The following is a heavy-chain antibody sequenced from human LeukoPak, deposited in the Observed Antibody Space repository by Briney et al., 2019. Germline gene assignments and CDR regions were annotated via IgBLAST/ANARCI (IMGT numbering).Heavy chain of an antibody. Sequence: SETLSLTCTVSGGSISNYYWSWIRQPPAKGLEWIGYIYYSGTTNYNPSLKSRVIISVDTSKNRFSLKLSSVTAADTAVYYCARPSSGYYDRGPFDIWGQGTLVTVSS. CDR1: GGSISNYY. D-gene: IGHD3-22*01. J-gene: IGHJ3*02. CDR2: IYYSGTT. CDR3: ARPSSGYYDRGPFDI. V-gene: IGHV4-59*01.